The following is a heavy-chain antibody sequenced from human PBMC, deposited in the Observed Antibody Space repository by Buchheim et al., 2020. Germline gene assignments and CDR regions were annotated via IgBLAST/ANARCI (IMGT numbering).Heavy chain of an antibody. CDR2: TYWNDDE. V-gene: IGHV2-5*01. Sequence: QITLKESGPTLVKPTQTLTLTCTFSGFSLTTTGVGVGWIRQPPGKALEWLALTYWNDDERYSPSLRSRLTITKDSSRNRVVFTITNMDPMYTATYYCAHSPVYYYGSGIYLFDYWGQGTL. J-gene: IGHJ4*02. CDR3: AHSPVYYYGSGIYLFDY. CDR1: GFSLTTTGVG. D-gene: IGHD3-10*01.